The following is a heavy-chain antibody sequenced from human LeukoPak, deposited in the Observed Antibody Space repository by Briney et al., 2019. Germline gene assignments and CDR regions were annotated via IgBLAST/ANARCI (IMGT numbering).Heavy chain of an antibody. CDR2: SSDSGVGT. D-gene: IGHD4/OR15-4a*01. CDR3: AKIPYGVPTLSGYFDY. V-gene: IGHV3-23*01. Sequence: PAGTLRFSSVASGFTFSTSAMSRVGQAPGKGLEWVSASSDSGVGTSYADPVKGRFTISRDNPKNTLDLQISSLRAEDTAVYYCAKIPYGVPTLSGYFDYWGQGTLVAVSS. J-gene: IGHJ4*02. CDR1: GFTFSTSA.